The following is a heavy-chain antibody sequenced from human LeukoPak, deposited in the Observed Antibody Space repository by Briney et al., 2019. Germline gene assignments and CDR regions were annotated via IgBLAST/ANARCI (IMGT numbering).Heavy chain of an antibody. CDR3: ARDFSGEYIPSSGIGY. Sequence: ASVNVSCKASGGTFSSYAISWVRQAPGQGLEWMGIINPSGGSTSYAQKFQGRVTMTRDTSTSTVYMELSSLRSEDTAVYYCARDFSGEYIPSSGIGYWGQGTLVTVSS. J-gene: IGHJ4*02. D-gene: IGHD3-10*01. CDR1: GGTFSSYA. CDR2: INPSGGST. V-gene: IGHV1-46*01.